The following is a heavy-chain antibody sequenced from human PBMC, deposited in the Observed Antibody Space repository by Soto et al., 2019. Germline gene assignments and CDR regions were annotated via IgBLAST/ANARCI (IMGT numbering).Heavy chain of an antibody. CDR3: ARDPSYGSGGDAFDI. D-gene: IGHD3-10*01. Sequence: SETLSLTCAVSGGSISSSNWWSWVRQPPGKGLEWIGEIYHSGSTNYNPSLKSRVTISVDKSKNQFSLKLSSVTAADTAVYYCARDPSYGSGGDAFDIWGQGTMVTL. V-gene: IGHV4-4*02. J-gene: IGHJ3*02. CDR1: GGSISSSNW. CDR2: IYHSGST.